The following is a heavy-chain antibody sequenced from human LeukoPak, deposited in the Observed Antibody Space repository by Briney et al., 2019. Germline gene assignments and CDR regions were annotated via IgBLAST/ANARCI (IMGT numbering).Heavy chain of an antibody. CDR1: VYTFTGYY. D-gene: IGHD5-12*01. Sequence: PSVKVSCEASVYTFTGYYMHWVRQAPGRGLEGMGWIHPNSGGTNYAQKFQGWVTMTRDTSISTAYMELSRLRSDDTAVYYCARGDIVATIGFYYFDYWGQGTLVTVSS. CDR2: IHPNSGGT. V-gene: IGHV1-2*04. J-gene: IGHJ4*02. CDR3: ARGDIVATIGFYYFDY.